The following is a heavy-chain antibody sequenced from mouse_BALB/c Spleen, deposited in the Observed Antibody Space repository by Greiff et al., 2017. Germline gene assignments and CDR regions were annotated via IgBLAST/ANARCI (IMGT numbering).Heavy chain of an antibody. V-gene: IGHV1-7*01. J-gene: IGHJ2*01. D-gene: IGHD1-1*01. CDR2: INPSTGYT. CDR3: ARSVLLRTFDY. CDR1: GYTFTSYW. Sequence: QVQLQQSGAELAKPGASVKMSCKASGYTFTSYWMHWVKQRPGQGLEWIGYINPSTGYTEYNQKFKDKATLTADKSSSTAYMQLSSLTSEDSAVYYCARSVLLRTFDYWGQGTTLTVSS.